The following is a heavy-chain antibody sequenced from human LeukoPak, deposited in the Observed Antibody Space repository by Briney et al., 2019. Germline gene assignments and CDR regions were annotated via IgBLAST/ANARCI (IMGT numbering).Heavy chain of an antibody. D-gene: IGHD6-13*01. V-gene: IGHV3-64D*06. CDR1: GFTFSSYA. J-gene: IGHJ4*02. CDR3: VKEGTPSIAAAGTPFLWPFDY. Sequence: GGSLRLSCSASGFTFSSYAMHCVRQAPGKGLEYVSAISSNGGSTYYADSVKGRFTISRDNSKNTLYLQMSSLRAEDTAVYYCVKEGTPSIAAAGTPFLWPFDYWGQGTLVTVSS. CDR2: ISSNGGST.